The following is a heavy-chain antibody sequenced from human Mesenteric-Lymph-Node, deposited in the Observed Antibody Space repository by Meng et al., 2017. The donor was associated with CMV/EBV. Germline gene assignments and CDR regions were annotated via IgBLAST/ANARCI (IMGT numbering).Heavy chain of an antibody. CDR3: AREGMSWYRWAGIDY. CDR2: INLDGSET. V-gene: IGHV3-7*01. D-gene: IGHD6-13*01. J-gene: IGHJ4*02. Sequence: GASLKISWTASGFTFSDYWMTWVRQAPGKGLEWVANINLDGSETHYVDSEKGRFTISRDNTKNSLWLQMNSLGAEDTAVFYCAREGMSWYRWAGIDYWGQGTLVTVSS. CDR1: GFTFSDYW.